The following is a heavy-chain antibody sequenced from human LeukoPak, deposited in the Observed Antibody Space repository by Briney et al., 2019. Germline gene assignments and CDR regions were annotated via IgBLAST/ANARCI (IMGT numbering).Heavy chain of an antibody. Sequence: GGSLRLSCAASGFTVSSNYMSWVRQAPGKGLEWVSVIYSGGSTYYADSVKGRFTISRDNSKNTLYLQMDSLRAEDTAVYYCARDLNTNYFDYWGQGTLVTVSS. J-gene: IGHJ4*02. D-gene: IGHD2-2*01. CDR1: GFTVSSNY. CDR3: ARDLNTNYFDY. CDR2: IYSGGST. V-gene: IGHV3-66*01.